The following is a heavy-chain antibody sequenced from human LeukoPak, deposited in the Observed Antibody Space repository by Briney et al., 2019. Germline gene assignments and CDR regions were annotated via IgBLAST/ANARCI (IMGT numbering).Heavy chain of an antibody. J-gene: IGHJ4*01. Sequence: SETLSLTCTVSGGSISSGGYYWSWIRQPPGKGLEWIGYIYHSGSTYYNPSLKSRVTISVDTSKNQFSLKLSSVTAADTAVYYWARHQSRSLYRGRRWVRPRGPGTLVTVSS. CDR2: IYHSGST. V-gene: IGHV4-30-2*01. CDR3: ARHQSRSLYRGRRWVRP. CDR1: GGSISSGGYY. D-gene: IGHD6-13*01.